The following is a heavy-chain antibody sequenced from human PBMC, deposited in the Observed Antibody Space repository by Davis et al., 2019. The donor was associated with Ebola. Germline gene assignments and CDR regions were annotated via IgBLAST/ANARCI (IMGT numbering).Heavy chain of an antibody. D-gene: IGHD3-3*01. CDR2: ISGSGGST. CDR3: ASITIFGGY. J-gene: IGHJ4*02. V-gene: IGHV3-23*01. Sequence: PGRSLRLSCAASGFTFSSYAMSWVRQAPGKGLEWVSAISGSGGSTYYADSVKGRFTISRDNAKNSLYLQMNSLRAEDTAVYYCASITIFGGYWGQGTLVTVSS. CDR1: GFTFSSYA.